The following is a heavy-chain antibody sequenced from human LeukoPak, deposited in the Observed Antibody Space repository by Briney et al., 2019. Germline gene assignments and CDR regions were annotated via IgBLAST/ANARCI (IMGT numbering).Heavy chain of an antibody. Sequence: GGSLRLSCAASGFTFSSYSMNWVRQAPGKGLEWVSYISSSSSTIYYADSVKGRFTISRDNAKNSLYLQMNSLRDEDTAVYYCAKDSRGGYYDYFGGGAGGQTAYFDYWGQGTLVTVSS. D-gene: IGHD3-16*01. V-gene: IGHV3-48*02. J-gene: IGHJ4*02. CDR3: AKDSRGGYYDYFGGGAGGQTAYFDY. CDR1: GFTFSSYS. CDR2: ISSSSSTI.